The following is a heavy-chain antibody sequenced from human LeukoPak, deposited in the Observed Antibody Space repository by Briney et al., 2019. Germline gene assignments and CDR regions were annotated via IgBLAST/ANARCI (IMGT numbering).Heavy chain of an antibody. D-gene: IGHD5-18*01. CDR3: ARDVGYRYAQMFFDI. CDR2: ISGSSYYI. Sequence: GGSLRLSCAASGFTFSSYSMNWVRQAPGKGQEWVSSISGSSYYIYYADSVKGRFTISRDNAKNSLYLQMNSLRAEDTAMYYCARDVGYRYAQMFFDIWGQGTMVTVSS. J-gene: IGHJ3*02. V-gene: IGHV3-21*04. CDR1: GFTFSSYS.